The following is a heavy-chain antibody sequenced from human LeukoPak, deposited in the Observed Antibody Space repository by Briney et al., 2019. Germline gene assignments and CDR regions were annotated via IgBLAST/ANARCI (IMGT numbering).Heavy chain of an antibody. CDR2: IYYSGSI. V-gene: IGHV4-59*01. CDR3: ARANNWFDP. J-gene: IGHJ5*02. Sequence: PSETLSLTCTVSGGSISSYYWSWIRQPPGKGLEWIGYIYYSGSINYNPSLKSRVTISVDTSKNQFPLKLSSVTAADTAVYYCARANNWFDPWGQGTLVTVSS. CDR1: GGSISSYY.